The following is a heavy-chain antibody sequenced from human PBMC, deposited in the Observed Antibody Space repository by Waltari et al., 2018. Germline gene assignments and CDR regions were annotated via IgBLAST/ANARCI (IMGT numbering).Heavy chain of an antibody. Sequence: QLQLQESGPGLVKPSETLSLTCTVSGGSISSSSYYWGWIRQPPGKGLEWIGSIYYSGSTYYNPSLKSRVTISVDTSKNQFSLKLSSVTAADTAVYYCTRVWRSSSWLFDYWGQGTLVTVSS. CDR2: IYYSGST. J-gene: IGHJ4*02. CDR3: TRVWRSSSWLFDY. CDR1: GGSISSSSYY. D-gene: IGHD6-13*01. V-gene: IGHV4-39*07.